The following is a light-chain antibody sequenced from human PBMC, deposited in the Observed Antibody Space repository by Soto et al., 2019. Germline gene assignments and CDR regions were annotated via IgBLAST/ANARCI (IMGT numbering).Light chain of an antibody. CDR2: GAS. CDR1: QSINNY. Sequence: DIQMTQSPSSLSASVGDRVTITCRASQSINNYLNWYQQKPGEAPKVLIFGASSLQSGVPSRFSGSGSGTDFTLTINSLQPEDFATYFCQQSFANPKTFGQGPEVDIK. J-gene: IGKJ1*01. CDR3: QQSFANPKT. V-gene: IGKV1-39*01.